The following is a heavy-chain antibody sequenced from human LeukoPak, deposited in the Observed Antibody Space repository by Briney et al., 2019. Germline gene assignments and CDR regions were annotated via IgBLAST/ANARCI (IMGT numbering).Heavy chain of an antibody. Sequence: ASVKVSCKASGYTFTGYYIHWVRQAPGQGPEWMGWISPDRGGTNYAQKFQGRVTVTGASSIKTVYMELSGLRSDDTAVYYCARASIRGVRLLDYWGQGTLVTVSS. CDR1: GYTFTGYY. V-gene: IGHV1-2*02. J-gene: IGHJ4*02. D-gene: IGHD3-3*01. CDR3: ARASIRGVRLLDY. CDR2: ISPDRGGT.